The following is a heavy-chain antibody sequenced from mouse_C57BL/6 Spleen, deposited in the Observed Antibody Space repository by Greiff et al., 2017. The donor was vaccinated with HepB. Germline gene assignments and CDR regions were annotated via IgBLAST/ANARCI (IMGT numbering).Heavy chain of an antibody. D-gene: IGHD2-5*01. CDR2: IYPGSGST. Sequence: QVQLQQPGAELVKPGASVKMSCKASGYTFTSYLITWVKQRPGQGLEWIGDIYPGSGSTNYNEKFKSKATLTVDTTSSTAYMQLSSLTSEDSAVYYVARGGYNSNSFADWGQGTLVTVSA. J-gene: IGHJ3*01. CDR1: GYTFTSYL. CDR3: ARGGYNSNSFAD. V-gene: IGHV1-55*01.